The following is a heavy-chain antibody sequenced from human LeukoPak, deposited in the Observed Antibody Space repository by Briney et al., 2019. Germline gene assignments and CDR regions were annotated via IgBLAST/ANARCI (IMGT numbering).Heavy chain of an antibody. CDR1: GGTFSSYA. CDR2: IIPIFGIA. Sequence: ASVKVSCKASGGTFSSYAISWVRQAPGQGLEWMGRIIPIFGIANYAQKFQGRVTITAGKSTSTAYMELSSLRSEDTAVYYCARGKVVVENWFDPWGQGTLVTVSS. V-gene: IGHV1-69*04. D-gene: IGHD2-2*01. CDR3: ARGKVVVENWFDP. J-gene: IGHJ5*02.